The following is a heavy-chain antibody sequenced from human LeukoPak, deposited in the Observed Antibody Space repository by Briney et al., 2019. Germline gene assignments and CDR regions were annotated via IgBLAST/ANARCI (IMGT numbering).Heavy chain of an antibody. J-gene: IGHJ3*02. D-gene: IGHD3-9*01. V-gene: IGHV3-30*02. Sequence: PGGSLRLSCAASGFTFSSYGMHWVRQAPGKGLEWVAFIRYDGSNKYYADSVKGRFTISRDNSKNTLYLQMNSLRAEDTAVYYCAKIEYDILTGYQLHDAFDIWGQGTMVTVSS. CDR3: AKIEYDILTGYQLHDAFDI. CDR1: GFTFSSYG. CDR2: IRYDGSNK.